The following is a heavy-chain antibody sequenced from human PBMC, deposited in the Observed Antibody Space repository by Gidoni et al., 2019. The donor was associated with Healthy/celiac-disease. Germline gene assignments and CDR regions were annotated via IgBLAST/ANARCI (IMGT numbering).Heavy chain of an antibody. V-gene: IGHV4-39*02. D-gene: IGHD3-16*01. J-gene: IGHJ5*02. CDR1: GCSISSSSYY. CDR2: IYYSGST. CDR3: AREYYYTGGGWFDP. Sequence: QLQLQESGPGLVKPSETLSLTCTVSGCSISSSSYYWGWIRHPPGKGLEWIGSIYYSGSTYSNPSLKSRFTISVDTSKNQFSLKLSSVTAADTAVYYCAREYYYTGGGWFDPWGQGTLVTVSS.